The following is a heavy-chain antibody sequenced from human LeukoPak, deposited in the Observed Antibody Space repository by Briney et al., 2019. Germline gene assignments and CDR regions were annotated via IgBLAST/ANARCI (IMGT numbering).Heavy chain of an antibody. CDR2: IKQDGSEK. CDR3: ARVSDFWGGYGYYYYMDV. D-gene: IGHD3-3*01. J-gene: IGHJ6*03. CDR1: GFTFSSYW. Sequence: GGSLRLSCAASGFTFSSYWMSWVRQAPGKGLEWVANIKQDGSEKYYVDSVKGRFTISRDNAKNSLYLQMNSLRAEDTAVYYCARVSDFWGGYGYYYYMDVWGKGTTVTVSS. V-gene: IGHV3-7*01.